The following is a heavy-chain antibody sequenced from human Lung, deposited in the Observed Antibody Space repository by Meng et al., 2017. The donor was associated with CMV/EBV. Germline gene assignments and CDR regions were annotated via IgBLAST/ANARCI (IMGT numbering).Heavy chain of an antibody. D-gene: IGHD3-10*01. V-gene: IGHV1-18*01. CDR2: ISAYNGNT. Sequence: ASVXVFXKASGYTFIAYAFSWARQAPGQGHEWMGWISAYNGNTNYAQKVQGRVTMTTDTSTSTAYMERRSLRSDDTAVYYCARSDMIRGVVVLDYWGKGTLVTVSS. CDR1: GYTFIAYA. CDR3: ARSDMIRGVVVLDY. J-gene: IGHJ4*02.